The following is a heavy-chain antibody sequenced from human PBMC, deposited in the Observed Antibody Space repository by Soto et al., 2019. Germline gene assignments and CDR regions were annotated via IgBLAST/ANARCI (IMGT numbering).Heavy chain of an antibody. CDR3: ARDVGLDSDDFFAY. D-gene: IGHD3-9*01. CDR2: IRGDGGQT. V-gene: IGHV3-23*01. CDR1: GFTFSSYG. J-gene: IGHJ4*02. Sequence: WSLRLSCTASGFTFSSYGMGWVRQAPGKGLQWVSTIRGDGGQTHYTDSVKGRFSISRDNSKNTVYLQMDSLRAEDTAMYFCARDVGLDSDDFFAYWGQGTQVTVSS.